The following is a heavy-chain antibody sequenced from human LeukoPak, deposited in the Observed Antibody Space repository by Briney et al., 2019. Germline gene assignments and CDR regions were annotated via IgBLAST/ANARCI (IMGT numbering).Heavy chain of an antibody. J-gene: IGHJ4*02. Sequence: ASVKVSCKASGYTFTGYYMHWVRQAPGQGLEWMGWINPNSGGTNYAQKFQGRVTMTRDTSISTAYMELSRLRSDDTAVYYCAGGPLGSSGYLDYWGQGTLVTVSS. D-gene: IGHD3-22*01. CDR3: AGGPLGSSGYLDY. V-gene: IGHV1-2*02. CDR2: INPNSGGT. CDR1: GYTFTGYY.